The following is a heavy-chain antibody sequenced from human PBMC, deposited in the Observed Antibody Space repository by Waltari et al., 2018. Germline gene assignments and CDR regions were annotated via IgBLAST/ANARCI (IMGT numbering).Heavy chain of an antibody. D-gene: IGHD3-3*02. Sequence: QVQLVQSGAEVKKPGASVKVSCKASGYTFTGYYMHWVRQAPGQGLEWMGWINPNGGGTNYAQKFQGRVTMTRDTSISTAYMELSRLRSDDTAVYYCARELAAQDAFDIWGQGTMVTVSS. CDR2: INPNGGGT. CDR3: ARELAAQDAFDI. CDR1: GYTFTGYY. V-gene: IGHV1-2*02. J-gene: IGHJ3*02.